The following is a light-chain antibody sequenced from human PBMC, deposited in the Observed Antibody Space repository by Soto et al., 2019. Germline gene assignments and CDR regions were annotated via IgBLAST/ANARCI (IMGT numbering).Light chain of an antibody. V-gene: IGLV1-44*01. J-gene: IGLJ1*01. CDR2: GSD. Sequence: QSVLTQPPSASGNPGQRVTISCSGSSSNIGSKTVNWYQQLPGTAPKLLIYGSDQRPSGVPDRFSGSKSGTSASLAISGLQSEDEADYYCAAWDDSLNGYVFGTGTKVTVL. CDR3: AAWDDSLNGYV. CDR1: SSNIGSKT.